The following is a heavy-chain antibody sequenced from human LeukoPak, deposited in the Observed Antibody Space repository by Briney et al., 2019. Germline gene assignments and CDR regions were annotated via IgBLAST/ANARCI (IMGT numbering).Heavy chain of an antibody. CDR1: GFTLSSYW. J-gene: IGHJ5*02. D-gene: IGHD3-22*01. Sequence: PGGSLRLSCAASGFTLSSYWMHWVRQAPGKRLVWVSRINSDGSSTSYADSVKGRFTISRGNAKNTLYLQMNSLRVEDTAVYYCARDQREYYDSSGPWGQGTLVTVSS. CDR3: ARDQREYYDSSGP. CDR2: INSDGSST. V-gene: IGHV3-74*01.